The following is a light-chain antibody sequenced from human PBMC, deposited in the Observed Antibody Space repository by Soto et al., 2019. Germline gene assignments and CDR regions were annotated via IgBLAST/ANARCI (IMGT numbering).Light chain of an antibody. CDR2: VTSDGSH. Sequence: QPVLTQSPSASASLGASVKLTCTLSSGHSSFAIAWHQQPPEKGPRYLMNVTSDGSHTKGDGIPDRFSGSSSGAERYLTISSLQSDDEADYYCQTWATGIRVFGGGTKVTVL. CDR3: QTWATGIRV. J-gene: IGLJ3*02. V-gene: IGLV4-69*01. CDR1: SGHSSFA.